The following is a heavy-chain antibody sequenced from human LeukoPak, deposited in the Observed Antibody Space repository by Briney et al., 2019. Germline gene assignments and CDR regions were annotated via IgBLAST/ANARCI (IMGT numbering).Heavy chain of an antibody. CDR1: GYTFTTYD. V-gene: IGHV1-8*01. J-gene: IGHJ6*02. Sequence: ASVKVSCKASGYTFTTYDINWVRLATGQGLEYIGWMNPDSGNTGYAQKFQGRITMTSTTSMNTFYLEVSSLRSEDTAIYYCARTMVRGVPVGMDVWGQGTTVIVSS. CDR2: MNPDSGNT. CDR3: ARTMVRGVPVGMDV. D-gene: IGHD3-10*01.